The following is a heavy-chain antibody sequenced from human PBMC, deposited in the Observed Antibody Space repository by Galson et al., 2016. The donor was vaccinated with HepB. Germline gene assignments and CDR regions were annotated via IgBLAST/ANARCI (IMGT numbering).Heavy chain of an antibody. J-gene: IGHJ5*02. CDR2: MNPSNGNT. V-gene: IGHV1-8*01. D-gene: IGHD6-13*01. CDR3: ARDSREQQVVQTFRWFDP. Sequence: SVKVSCKASGYTFTSFDINWVRQVTGQGLEWMGWMNPSNGNTGYAQKFQGRVTMTRNTSINTAYMELSSLRSDDTAMYYCARDSREQQVVQTFRWFDPWGQGTQVTVSS. CDR1: GYTFTSFD.